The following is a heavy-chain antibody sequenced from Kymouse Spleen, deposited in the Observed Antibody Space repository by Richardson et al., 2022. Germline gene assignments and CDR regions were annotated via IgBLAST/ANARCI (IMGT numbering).Heavy chain of an antibody. Sequence: QLQLQESGPGLVKPSETLSLTCTVSGGSISSSSYYWGWIRQPPGKGLEWIGSIYYSGSTYYNPSLKSRVTISVDTSKNQFSLKLSSVTAADTAVYYCARRPIFGVVTSTTTTTVWTSGAKGPRSPSPQ. J-gene: IGHJ6*02. V-gene: IGHV4-39*01. CDR1: GGSISSSSYY. D-gene: IGHD3-3*01. CDR3: ARRPIFGVVTSTTTTTVWTS. CDR2: IYYSGST.